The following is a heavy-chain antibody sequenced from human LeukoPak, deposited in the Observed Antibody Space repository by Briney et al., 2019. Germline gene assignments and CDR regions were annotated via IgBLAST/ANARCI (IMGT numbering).Heavy chain of an antibody. D-gene: IGHD6-13*01. J-gene: IGHJ6*03. CDR2: ISAYNGNT. CDR3: ARGESSSWYYYYYYYMDV. Sequence: GASVKVSCKASGYTFTSYGISWVRQAPGQGLEWMGWISAYNGNTNYAQKLQGRVTMTTDTSTSTAYMELRSLRSDDTAVYYCARGESSSWYYYYYYYMDVWGKGTTVTVSS. CDR1: GYTFTSYG. V-gene: IGHV1-18*01.